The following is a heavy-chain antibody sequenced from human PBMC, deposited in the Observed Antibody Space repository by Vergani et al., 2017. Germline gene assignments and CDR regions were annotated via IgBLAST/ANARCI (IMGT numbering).Heavy chain of an antibody. V-gene: IGHV4-59*08. J-gene: IGHJ4*02. D-gene: IGHD2-21*02. CDR2: MWHSGTT. CDR1: GGSISSYY. CDR3: ARSVVTASAYFDY. Sequence: QVQLQESGPGLVKPSETLSLTCTVSGGSISSYYWGWIRQPPGKGLEWIGGMWHSGTTYYNPSLRSRVTISMDTSKNQFFLNLSSVTAADTAVYYCARSVVTASAYFDYWGRGTLVPVSS.